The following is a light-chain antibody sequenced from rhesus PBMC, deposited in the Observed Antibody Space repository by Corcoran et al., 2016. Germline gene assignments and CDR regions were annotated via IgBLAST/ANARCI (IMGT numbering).Light chain of an antibody. J-gene: IGKJ2*01. CDR3: QHGYGTPYS. CDR2: KAS. Sequence: DIQMTQSPSSLSASVGDRVTITCRASENVNNYLNWYQQKPGKVPKLLIYKASTLQSGVPSRFSGSGSGTDYNFTISSLQPEDVATYYCQHGYGTPYSFGQGTKVEIK. V-gene: IGKV1-74*01. CDR1: ENVNNY.